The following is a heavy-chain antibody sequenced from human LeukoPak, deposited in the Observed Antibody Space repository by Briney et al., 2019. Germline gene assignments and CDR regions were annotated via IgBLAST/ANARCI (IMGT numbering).Heavy chain of an antibody. Sequence: GGSLRLSCTTSGFAFSNYAMNWVRQAPGKGPEWVSGISGFNTYYADSVKGWFTIFRDNSKNVLYLQMDRLRAEDTAVYSCAKDVCTSPRCLLYFDSWGQGTLVTVSS. CDR2: ISGFNT. D-gene: IGHD2-8*01. V-gene: IGHV3-23*01. J-gene: IGHJ4*02. CDR3: AKDVCTSPRCLLYFDS. CDR1: GFAFSNYA.